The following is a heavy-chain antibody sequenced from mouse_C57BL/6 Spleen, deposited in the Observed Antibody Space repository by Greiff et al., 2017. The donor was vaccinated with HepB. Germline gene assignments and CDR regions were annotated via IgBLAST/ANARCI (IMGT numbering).Heavy chain of an antibody. J-gene: IGHJ4*01. V-gene: IGHV5-4*01. CDR1: GFTFSSYA. CDR2: ISDGGSYT. Sequence: EVMLVESGGGLVKPGGSLKLSCAASGFTFSSYAMSWVRQTPEKRLEWVATISDGGSYTYYPDNVKGRFTISRDNAKNNLYLQMSHLKSEDTAMYYCARDQIYYGYYYAMDYWGQGTSVTVSS. D-gene: IGHD2-2*01. CDR3: ARDQIYYGYYYAMDY.